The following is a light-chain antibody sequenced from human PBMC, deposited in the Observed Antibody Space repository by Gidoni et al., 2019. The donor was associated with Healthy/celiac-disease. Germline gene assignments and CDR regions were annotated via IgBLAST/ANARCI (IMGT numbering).Light chain of an antibody. CDR2: DVS. Sequence: SCTGTSSDVGGYNYVSWYQQHPGKAPKLMIYDVSTRPSGVSNRFSGSKSGNTASLTISGLQAEDEAYYYCSSYTSSSTVFGGGTKLTVL. J-gene: IGLJ2*01. V-gene: IGLV2-14*03. CDR1: SSDVGGYNY. CDR3: SSYTSSSTV.